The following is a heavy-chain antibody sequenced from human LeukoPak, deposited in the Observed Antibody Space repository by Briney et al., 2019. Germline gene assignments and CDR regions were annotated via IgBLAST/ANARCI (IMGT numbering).Heavy chain of an antibody. CDR1: GGSIRSYY. Sequence: SETLSLTCTVSGGSIRSYYWSWIRQPAAKGLEWIGRMHTTGDTNYNPSLKSRVTMSVDTSKNQFSLKLNSVTAADTAVYYSARDRYYYDRSGDAFDIWGPGTMVNVSS. CDR3: ARDRYYYDRSGDAFDI. CDR2: MHTTGDT. V-gene: IGHV4-4*07. J-gene: IGHJ3*02. D-gene: IGHD3-22*01.